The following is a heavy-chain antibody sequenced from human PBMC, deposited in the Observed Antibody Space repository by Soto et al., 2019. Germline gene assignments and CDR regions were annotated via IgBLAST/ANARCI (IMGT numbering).Heavy chain of an antibody. CDR2: IYYNGNT. D-gene: IGHD3-10*01. Sequence: QVQLQESGPGLVKPSQTLSLTCTVSGGSISSGDYYWSWIRQLPGKDLEWIAYIYYNGNTYYTPPLQLRVPIPLDPPRHPFFLNLHSLSASHTAVYYCARAVGSRHGSRHPHYFDYWVQGTLVTVSS. V-gene: IGHV4-31*03. CDR3: ARAVGSRHGSRHPHYFDY. J-gene: IGHJ4*02. CDR1: GGSISSGDYY.